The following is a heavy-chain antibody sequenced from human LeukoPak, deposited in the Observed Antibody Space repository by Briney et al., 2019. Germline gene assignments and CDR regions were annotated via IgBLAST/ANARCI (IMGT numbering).Heavy chain of an antibody. Sequence: QTGGSLRLSCAASGFTFSSYAMSWVRQAPGKGLEWVAVISYDGSNKYYADSVKGRFTISRDNSKNTLYLQMNSLRAEDTAVYYCAKAFRMTKPHYFDYWGQGTLVTVSS. CDR1: GFTFSSYA. CDR3: AKAFRMTKPHYFDY. CDR2: ISYDGSNK. V-gene: IGHV3-30*18. D-gene: IGHD4-11*01. J-gene: IGHJ4*02.